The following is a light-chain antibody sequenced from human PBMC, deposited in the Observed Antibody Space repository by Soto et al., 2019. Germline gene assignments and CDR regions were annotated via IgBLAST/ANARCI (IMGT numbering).Light chain of an antibody. CDR1: QTIASN. V-gene: IGKV3-15*01. Sequence: EIGMTQSPASLSVSPGDGATLSCRASQTIASNLAWYQQKPGQGPRLLIHGASTRAAGVPARFSGSGSGTDFTLTISSLQSDDFAVYYCQQYHNWPPQYTFVQGTKLQIK. CDR3: QQYHNWPPQYT. CDR2: GAS. J-gene: IGKJ2*01.